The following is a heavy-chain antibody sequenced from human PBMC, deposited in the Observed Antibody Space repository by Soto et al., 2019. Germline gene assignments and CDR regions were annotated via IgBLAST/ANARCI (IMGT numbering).Heavy chain of an antibody. Sequence: ASVEVSCKVSGYTLTELSMHWVRQAPGKGLEWMGGFDPEDSERMYAQKFQGRVSMTEDTSTDTAYMELSSLRSEDTAVYYCATRRVGYDYAMDVWGQGTTVTVSS. V-gene: IGHV1-24*01. J-gene: IGHJ6*02. CDR1: GYTLTELS. CDR2: FDPEDSER. CDR3: ATRRVGYDYAMDV.